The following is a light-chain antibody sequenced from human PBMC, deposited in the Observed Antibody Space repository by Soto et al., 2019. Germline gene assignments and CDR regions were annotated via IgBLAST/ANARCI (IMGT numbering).Light chain of an antibody. V-gene: IGLV2-14*03. CDR3: NSYTTSRTYV. CDR1: SSDVGGFNY. Sequence: QSVLTQPASVSGSPGQSITISCTGTSSDVGGFNYVSWYQQHPGKAPKLMIYDVTNRPSGVSFRFSGSKSGNTASLTISGLQAEDEADYYCNSYTTSRTYVFGPGTKVTVL. CDR2: DVT. J-gene: IGLJ1*01.